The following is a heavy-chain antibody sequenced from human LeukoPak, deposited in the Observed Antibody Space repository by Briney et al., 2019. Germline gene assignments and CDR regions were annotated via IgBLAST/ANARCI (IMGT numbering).Heavy chain of an antibody. Sequence: SWVRQAXGQGLEWMGWISAYNGNTNYAQKLQGRVTMTTDTSTSTAYMELRSLRSDDTAVYYCARVILGATDYWGQGTLVTVSS. V-gene: IGHV1-18*01. J-gene: IGHJ4*02. CDR2: ISAYNGNT. CDR3: ARVILGATDY. D-gene: IGHD1-26*01.